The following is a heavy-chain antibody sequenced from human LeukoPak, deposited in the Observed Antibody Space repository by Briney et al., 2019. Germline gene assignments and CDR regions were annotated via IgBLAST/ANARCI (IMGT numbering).Heavy chain of an antibody. CDR2: IGGSGDSI. Sequence: GGSLRLSCAASGFTFSNYAMNWVRQAPGKGLEWVSNIGGSGDSIYYADSVKGRFTISRDNSKNTLYLQMNSLRVEDTAIYYCAKDQGSHRESDYWGQGTLVTVSS. D-gene: IGHD3-16*02. CDR1: GFTFSNYA. J-gene: IGHJ4*02. CDR3: AKDQGSHRESDY. V-gene: IGHV3-23*01.